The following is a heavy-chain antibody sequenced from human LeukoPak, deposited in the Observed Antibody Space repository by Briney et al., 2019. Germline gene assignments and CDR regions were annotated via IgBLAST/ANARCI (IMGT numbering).Heavy chain of an antibody. J-gene: IGHJ5*02. D-gene: IGHD1-14*01. Sequence: ASVKVSCKASGYTFTSYGISWVRQAPGQGLEWMGWISAYNGNTNYAQKLQGRVTMTTDTSTSTAYMELRGLRSDDTAVYYCARDFPVYLISRTGTNWFDPWGQGTLVTVSS. CDR1: GYTFTSYG. CDR3: ARDFPVYLISRTGTNWFDP. V-gene: IGHV1-18*01. CDR2: ISAYNGNT.